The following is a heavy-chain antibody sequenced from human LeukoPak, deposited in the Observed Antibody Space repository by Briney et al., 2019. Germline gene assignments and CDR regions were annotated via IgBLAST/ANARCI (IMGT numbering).Heavy chain of an antibody. Sequence: PSETLPLTCTVSGGSISSSSYYWGWIRQPPGKGLEWIGSIYYSGSTYYNPSLKSRVTISVDTSKNQFSLKLSSVTAADTAVYYCARRRPSGWYEEDYWGQGTLVTVSS. CDR3: ARRRPSGWYEEDY. CDR2: IYYSGST. D-gene: IGHD6-19*01. J-gene: IGHJ4*02. CDR1: GGSISSSSYY. V-gene: IGHV4-39*01.